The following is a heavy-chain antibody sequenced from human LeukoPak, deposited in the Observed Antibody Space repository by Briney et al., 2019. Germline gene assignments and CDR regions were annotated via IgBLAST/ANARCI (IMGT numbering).Heavy chain of an antibody. Sequence: ASVKVSCKASGYTFTSYDINWVRQATGQGLEWMGWMNPNSGNTGYAQKFQGRVTITRNTSISTAYMELSRLRSDDTAVYYCARDQTQIWFGEGLWYFDYWGQGTLVTVSS. CDR2: MNPNSGNT. V-gene: IGHV1-8*03. D-gene: IGHD3-10*01. J-gene: IGHJ4*02. CDR3: ARDQTQIWFGEGLWYFDY. CDR1: GYTFTSYD.